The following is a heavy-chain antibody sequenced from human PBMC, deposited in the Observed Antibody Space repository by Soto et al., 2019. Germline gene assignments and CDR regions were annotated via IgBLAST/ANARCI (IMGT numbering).Heavy chain of an antibody. V-gene: IGHV5-51*01. CDR1: GYNFAGYW. CDR3: ARGGVSTRTFDY. Sequence: GESLKISGKGSGYNFAGYWIAWVREMPGKGLELMGIIYPSDSDTRYRPSFQGQVTISADKSNSSAYLQWSSLRASDTAMYYCARGGVSTRTFDYWGQGTPVTVSS. J-gene: IGHJ4*02. CDR2: IYPSDSDT. D-gene: IGHD3-3*01.